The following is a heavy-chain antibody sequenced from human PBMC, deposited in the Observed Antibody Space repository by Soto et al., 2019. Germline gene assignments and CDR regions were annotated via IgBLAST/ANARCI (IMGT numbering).Heavy chain of an antibody. J-gene: IGHJ4*02. V-gene: IGHV1-69*06. D-gene: IGHD6-19*01. CDR2: IIPIFGTA. CDR1: GGTFSSYA. Sequence: ASVKVSCKASGGTFSSYAISWVRQAPGQGLEWMGGIIPIFGTANYAQKFQGRVTITADKSTSTAYMELSSLRSEDTAVYYCARENSSGWYGFDWGQGNLVTVSS. CDR3: ARENSSGWYGFD.